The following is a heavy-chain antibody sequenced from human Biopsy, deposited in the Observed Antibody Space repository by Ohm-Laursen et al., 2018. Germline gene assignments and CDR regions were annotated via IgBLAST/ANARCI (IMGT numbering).Heavy chain of an antibody. CDR3: ASYSHHYYDFDY. J-gene: IGHJ4*02. V-gene: IGHV4-61*01. CDR1: GGSVNSDSSY. CDR2: ISYSGST. Sequence: SDTLSLTCAVSGGSVNSDSSYWSWLRQPPGKGLEWIGYISYSGSTKYNPSLKSPVTISVDTSKNQFSLKLSSVTAADTAVYYCASYSHHYYDFDYWGQGTLVTVSS. D-gene: IGHD3-16*01.